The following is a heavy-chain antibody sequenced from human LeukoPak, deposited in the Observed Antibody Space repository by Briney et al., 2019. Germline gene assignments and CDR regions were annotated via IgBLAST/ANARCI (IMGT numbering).Heavy chain of an antibody. CDR2: IYYSGST. CDR3: ARESVEYDFWSGANWFDP. CDR1: GGSISSSSYY. V-gene: IGHV4-61*01. J-gene: IGHJ5*02. Sequence: SETLSLTCTVSGGSISSSSYYWGWIRQPPGKGLEWIGYIYYSGSTNYNPSLKSRVTTSVDTSKNQFSLKLSSVTAADTAVYYCARESVEYDFWSGANWFDPWGQGTLVTVSS. D-gene: IGHD3-3*01.